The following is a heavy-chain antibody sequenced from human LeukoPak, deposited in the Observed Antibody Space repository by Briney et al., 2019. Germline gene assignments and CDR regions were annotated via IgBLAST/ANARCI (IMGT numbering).Heavy chain of an antibody. V-gene: IGHV3-43D*03. Sequence: GGSLRLSCAASGFTFVDYAMHWVRQAPGKGLEWVSLISWDGGSTYYADSVKGRFTISRDNSKNSLYLQMNSLRAEDTALYYCAKGNGYYYYMDVWGKGTTVTVSS. CDR1: GFTFVDYA. CDR3: AKGNGYYYYMDV. J-gene: IGHJ6*03. CDR2: ISWDGGST.